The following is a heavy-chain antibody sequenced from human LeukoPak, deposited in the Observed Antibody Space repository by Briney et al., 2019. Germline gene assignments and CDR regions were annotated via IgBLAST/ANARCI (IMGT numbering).Heavy chain of an antibody. CDR2: ISGSGGGT. V-gene: IGHV3-23*01. J-gene: IGHJ4*02. Sequence: GGSLRLSCAASGFSFSSYAMSWVRQAPGKGLEWVSAISGSGGGTYYADSVKGRFTISRDNSKNTAYLQMNSLRADDTAVYYCAKESGDSSGYYSDYWGQGMLVTVSP. D-gene: IGHD3-22*01. CDR3: AKESGDSSGYYSDY. CDR1: GFSFSSYA.